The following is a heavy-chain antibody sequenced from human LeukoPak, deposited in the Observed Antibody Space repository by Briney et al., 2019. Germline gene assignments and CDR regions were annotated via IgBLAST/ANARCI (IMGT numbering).Heavy chain of an antibody. D-gene: IGHD6-19*01. CDR1: GYTFTSYW. J-gene: IGHJ2*01. Sequence: GESLKISCKGSGYTFTSYWIDWVRQMPGKGLEWMGVIYPGDSDTRYSPSFQGQVTISADKSTSTAYLQWSSLKASDTAMYYCARHLSSGWSVNWYFDLWGRGTLVTVSS. V-gene: IGHV5-51*01. CDR2: IYPGDSDT. CDR3: ARHLSSGWSVNWYFDL.